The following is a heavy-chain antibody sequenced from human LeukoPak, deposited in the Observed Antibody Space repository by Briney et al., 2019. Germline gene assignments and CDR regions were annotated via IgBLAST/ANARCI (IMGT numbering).Heavy chain of an antibody. J-gene: IGHJ4*02. Sequence: SQTLSLTCTVSGGSISSGDYYWSWIRQPPGKGLEWIGYIYYSGSTYYNPSLKNRVTISVDTSKNQFSLKLSSVTAADTAVYYCARVFLRITMIVVVYYFDYWGQGTLVTVSS. CDR3: ARVFLRITMIVVVYYFDY. CDR1: GGSISSGDYY. V-gene: IGHV4-30-4*08. D-gene: IGHD3-22*01. CDR2: IYYSGST.